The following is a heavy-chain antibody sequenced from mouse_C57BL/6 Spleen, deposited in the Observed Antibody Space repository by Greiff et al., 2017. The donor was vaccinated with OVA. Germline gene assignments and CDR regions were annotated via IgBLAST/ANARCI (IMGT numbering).Heavy chain of an antibody. D-gene: IGHD1-1*01. CDR2: SRNKANDYTT. CDR3: ARNYYGPYWYFDV. J-gene: IGHJ1*03. CDR1: GFTFSDFY. V-gene: IGHV7-1*01. Sequence: EVKLVESGGGLVQSGRSLRLSCATSGFTFSDFYMEWVRQAPGKGLEWIAASRNKANDYTTEYSASVKGRFIVSRDTHTIILYLQMNALRAEDTAMYYCARNYYGPYWYFDVWGTGTTVTVSS.